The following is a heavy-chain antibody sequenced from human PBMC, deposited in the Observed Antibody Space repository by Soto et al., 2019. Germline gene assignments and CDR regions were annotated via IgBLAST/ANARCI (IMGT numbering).Heavy chain of an antibody. J-gene: IGHJ4*02. D-gene: IGHD3-10*01. V-gene: IGHV1-18*01. CDR3: ARENYYGSGPWY. CDR1: GYTFTSYG. Sequence: QLQLVQSRTEVKKPGASVKVSCKASGYTFTSYGISWVRQAAGQGLEWMGWISAYNVNKNYAGTFQDRVTITTGTSTSTAYMELRSLRSDDTDWYYCARENYYGSGPWYWVQVTLVTVSS. CDR2: ISAYNVNK.